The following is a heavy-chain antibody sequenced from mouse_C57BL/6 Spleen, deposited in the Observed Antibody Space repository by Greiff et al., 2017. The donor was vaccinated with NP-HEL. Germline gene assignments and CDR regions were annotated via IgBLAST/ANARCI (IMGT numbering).Heavy chain of an antibody. CDR1: GFTFSDYG. CDR3: ARGDSYYYGSSYDFDY. CDR2: ISSGSSTI. D-gene: IGHD1-1*01. J-gene: IGHJ2*01. V-gene: IGHV5-17*01. Sequence: VESGGGLVKPGGSLKLSCAASGFTFSDYGMHWVRQVPEKGLEWVAYISSGSSTIYYADTVKGRFTISRDNAKNTLFLQMTSLRSEDTAMYYCARGDSYYYGSSYDFDYWGQGTTLTVSS.